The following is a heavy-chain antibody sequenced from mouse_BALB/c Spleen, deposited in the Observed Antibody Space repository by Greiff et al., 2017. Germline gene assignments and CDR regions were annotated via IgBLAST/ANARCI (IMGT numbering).Heavy chain of an antibody. CDR1: GFNIKDYY. J-gene: IGHJ1*01. CDR3: PLYYGSSYGYFDV. CDR2: IDPENGDT. D-gene: IGHD1-1*01. V-gene: IGHV14-4*02. Sequence: VQLQQSGAELVRSGASVKLSCTASGFNIKDYYMHWVKQRPDQGLEWIGWIDPENGDTEYAPKFQGKATMTADTSSNTAYLQLSSLTSEDTAVYYCPLYYGSSYGYFDVWGAGTTVTVSS.